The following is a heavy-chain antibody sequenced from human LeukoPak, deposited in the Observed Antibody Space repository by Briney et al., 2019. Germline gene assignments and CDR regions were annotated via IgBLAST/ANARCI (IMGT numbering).Heavy chain of an antibody. V-gene: IGHV4-39*07. CDR3: ARVQYGYSSSWPPRNDAFDI. J-gene: IGHJ3*02. D-gene: IGHD6-13*01. CDR2: INHSGST. CDR1: GGSIRSPNYY. Sequence: SETLSLTCSVSGGSIRSPNYYWGWIRQPPGKGLEWIGEINHSGSTNYNPSLKSRVTISVDTSKNQFSLKLSSVTAADTAVYYCARVQYGYSSSWPPRNDAFDIWGQGTMVTVSS.